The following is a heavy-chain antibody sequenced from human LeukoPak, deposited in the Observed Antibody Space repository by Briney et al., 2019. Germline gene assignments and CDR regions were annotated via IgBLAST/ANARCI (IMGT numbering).Heavy chain of an antibody. D-gene: IGHD2-21*02. V-gene: IGHV4-61*02. Sequence: SQTLSLTCTVSGGSISSGSYYWSWIRQPAGKGLEWIGRIYTSGSTNYNPSLKSRVTISVDTSKNQFSLKLSSVTAADTAVYYCARHDIVVVTAIGAYDAFDIWGQGTMVTVSS. CDR2: IYTSGST. CDR1: GGSISSGSYY. J-gene: IGHJ3*02. CDR3: ARHDIVVVTAIGAYDAFDI.